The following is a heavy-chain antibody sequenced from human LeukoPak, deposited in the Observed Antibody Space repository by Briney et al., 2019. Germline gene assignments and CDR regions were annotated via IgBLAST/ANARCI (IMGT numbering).Heavy chain of an antibody. Sequence: PGGSLRLSSAASGFTFSDYYMSWIRQAPGKGLEWVSYISTGGNYIKDADSVKGRFTISRDNAKNSLFLRMSSLRVEDTAVYYCAKVISSGWYWVYFDYWGQGTLVTVSS. J-gene: IGHJ4*02. CDR1: GFTFSDYY. D-gene: IGHD6-19*01. V-gene: IGHV3-11*05. CDR3: AKVISSGWYWVYFDY. CDR2: ISTGGNYI.